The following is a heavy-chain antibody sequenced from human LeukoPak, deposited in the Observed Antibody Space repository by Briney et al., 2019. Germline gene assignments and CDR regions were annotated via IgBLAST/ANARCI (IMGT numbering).Heavy chain of an antibody. D-gene: IGHD3-22*01. Sequence: PGGSLRLSCAASGFRFSDYNMNWVRQVPGKGLEWVSYIQSVSLTIYYLDSVKGRFTISRDNAKNSLFLQMNSLRVEDTAVYYCARDGLRGPGYYDSSGFDWGQGTLVTVSS. CDR2: IQSVSLTI. CDR3: ARDGLRGPGYYDSSGFD. CDR1: GFRFSDYN. V-gene: IGHV3-48*04. J-gene: IGHJ4*02.